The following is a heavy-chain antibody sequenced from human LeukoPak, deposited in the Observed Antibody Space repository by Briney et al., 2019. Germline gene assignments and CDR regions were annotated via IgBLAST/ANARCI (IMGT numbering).Heavy chain of an antibody. CDR3: ARQGFDDAFDI. J-gene: IGHJ3*02. CDR1: GGSFSGYY. D-gene: IGHD2-15*01. Sequence: SETLSLTCAVYGGSFSGYYWSWIRQPPGKGLEWIGEISHSGSTNYNPSLKSRVTISVDTSKNQFSLKLSSVTAADTAVYYCARQGFDDAFDIWGQGTMVTVSS. CDR2: ISHSGST. V-gene: IGHV4-34*01.